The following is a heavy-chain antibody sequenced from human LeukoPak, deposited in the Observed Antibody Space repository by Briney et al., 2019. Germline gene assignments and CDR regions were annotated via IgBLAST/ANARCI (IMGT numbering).Heavy chain of an antibody. V-gene: IGHV3-49*04. Sequence: GGSLRLSCTASGLTFGDYAMSWVRQAPGKGLEWVGFIRSKAYGGTTEYAASVKGRFTISRDDSKSIAYLQMNSLKTEDTAVYYCTRGIVVVTAIPFFDYWGQGTLVTVSS. CDR1: GLTFGDYA. D-gene: IGHD2-21*02. J-gene: IGHJ4*02. CDR3: TRGIVVVTAIPFFDY. CDR2: IRSKAYGGTT.